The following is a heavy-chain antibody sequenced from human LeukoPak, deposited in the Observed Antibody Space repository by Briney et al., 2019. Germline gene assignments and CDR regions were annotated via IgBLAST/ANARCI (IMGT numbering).Heavy chain of an antibody. V-gene: IGHV4-59*08. CDR1: GGSISSYY. CDR2: IYYSGST. J-gene: IGHJ4*02. CDR3: ARASDYGDHGDY. D-gene: IGHD4-17*01. Sequence: KPSETLSLTCAVYGGSISSYYWSWIRQPPGKGLEWIGYIYYSGSTNYNPSLKSRVTISVDTSKNQFSLKLSSVTAADTAVYYCARASDYGDHGDYWGQGTLVTVSS.